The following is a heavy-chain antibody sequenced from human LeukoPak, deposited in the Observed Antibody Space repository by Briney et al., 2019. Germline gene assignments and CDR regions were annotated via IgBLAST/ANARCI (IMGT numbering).Heavy chain of an antibody. CDR3: ARWDSRDYYYYMDV. D-gene: IGHD6-13*01. V-gene: IGHV3-21*01. Sequence: GGSLRLSCAASGFTFSSYSMNWVRQAPGKGLEWVSSISSSSSYIYYADSVKGRFTISRDNAKNSLYLQMNSLRAEDTAVYYCARWDSRDYYYYMDVWGRGTTVTVSS. J-gene: IGHJ6*03. CDR1: GFTFSSYS. CDR2: ISSSSSYI.